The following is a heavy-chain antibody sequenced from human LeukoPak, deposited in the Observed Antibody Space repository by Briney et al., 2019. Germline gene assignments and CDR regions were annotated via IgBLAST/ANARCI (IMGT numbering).Heavy chain of an antibody. Sequence: GGSLRLSCAASGFTLSSFWMHWVRQAPGEGLVWVSRIYSDGTITTYADSVKGRFTISRDNAKNSLYLQMNSLRAEDTAVYYCARDRVYDFWSGYLEHPDAFDIWGQGTMVTVSS. V-gene: IGHV3-74*03. D-gene: IGHD3-3*01. J-gene: IGHJ3*02. CDR3: ARDRVYDFWSGYLEHPDAFDI. CDR1: GFTLSSFW. CDR2: IYSDGTIT.